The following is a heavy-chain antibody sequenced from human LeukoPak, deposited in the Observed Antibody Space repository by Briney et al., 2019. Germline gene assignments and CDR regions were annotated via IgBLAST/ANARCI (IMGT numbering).Heavy chain of an antibody. D-gene: IGHD3-22*01. CDR2: ISGSDT. CDR1: GFTFDDYA. Sequence: GGSLRLSCAASGFTFDDYAMHWVRQAPGKGLEWVSGISGSDTFYADFVEGRFTISRDNSRNTVYLQMNSLRVEDTAIYYCATLYDRDNDYWGQGTLVTVSS. J-gene: IGHJ4*02. CDR3: ATLYDRDNDY. V-gene: IGHV3-23*01.